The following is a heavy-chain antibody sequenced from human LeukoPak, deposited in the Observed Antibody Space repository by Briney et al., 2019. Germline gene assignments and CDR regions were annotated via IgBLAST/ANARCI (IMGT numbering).Heavy chain of an antibody. CDR1: GYTLTVYY. D-gene: IGHD5-12*01. CDR3: ARNPYEYYFDY. Sequence: GASVTVSFKASGYTLTVYYMHWLRQAPGQGLEWMGWINPNSGDTNYAQKFQGRVTMTRDTSISTAYMELSRLTSDDTAVYYCARNPYEYYFDYWGQGTLVTVSS. V-gene: IGHV1-2*02. CDR2: INPNSGDT. J-gene: IGHJ4*02.